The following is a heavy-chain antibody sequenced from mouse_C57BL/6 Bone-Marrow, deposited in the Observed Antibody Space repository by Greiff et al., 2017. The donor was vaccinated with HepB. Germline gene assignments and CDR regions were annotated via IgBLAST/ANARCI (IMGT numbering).Heavy chain of an antibody. CDR1: GYTFTDYY. D-gene: IGHD1-1*01. V-gene: IGHV1-19*01. CDR3: ATLITTVVAFDY. Sequence: VQLQQSGPVLVKPGASVKMSCKASGYTFTDYYMNWVKQGHGKSLEWIGVINPYNGCTSYNQKFKGKATLTVDKSSSTAYMQLNSLTSEDSAVYYCATLITTVVAFDYWGQGTTLTVSS. CDR2: INPYNGCT. J-gene: IGHJ2*01.